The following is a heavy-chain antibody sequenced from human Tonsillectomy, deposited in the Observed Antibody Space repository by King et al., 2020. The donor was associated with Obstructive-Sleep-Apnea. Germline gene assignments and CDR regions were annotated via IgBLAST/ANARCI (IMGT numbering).Heavy chain of an antibody. J-gene: IGHJ4*02. CDR1: GFTFSNAW. V-gene: IGHV3-15*01. D-gene: IGHD3-22*01. CDR2: IKSKTDGGTT. CDR3: TTHTYYYDSSGYYLGGDYFDY. Sequence: VQLVESGGGLVKPGGSLRLSCAASGFTFSNAWMSWVRQAPGKGLEWVGRIKSKTDGGTTDYAGPAKGRFTISRDDSKNTLYLQMNSLKTEDTAVYYCTTHTYYYDSSGYYLGGDYFDYWGQGTLVTVSS.